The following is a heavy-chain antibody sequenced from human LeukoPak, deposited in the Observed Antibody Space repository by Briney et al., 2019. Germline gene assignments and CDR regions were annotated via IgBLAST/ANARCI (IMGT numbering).Heavy chain of an antibody. V-gene: IGHV4-59*08. J-gene: IGHJ5*02. CDR3: ARVGSLRNPNWFDP. CDR1: GGSISSYY. Sequence: SETLSLTCTVSGGSISSYYWSWIRQPPGKGLEWIGYIYYSGGTNYNPSLKSRVTISVDTSKNQFSLKLSSVTAADTAVYYCARVGSLRNPNWFDPWGQGTLVTVSS. CDR2: IYYSGGT. D-gene: IGHD1-26*01.